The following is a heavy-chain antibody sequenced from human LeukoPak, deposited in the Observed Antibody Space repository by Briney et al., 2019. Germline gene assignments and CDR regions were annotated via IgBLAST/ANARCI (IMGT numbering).Heavy chain of an antibody. CDR2: INHSGST. CDR3: ARSTTVTKGFDP. Sequence: PSETLSLTCAVYGGSFSGYYWSWIRQPPGKGLEWIGEINHSGSTNYNPSLKSRVTISVDTSKNQFSLKLSSVTAADTAVYYCARSTTVTKGFDPWGQGTLVTVSS. D-gene: IGHD4-17*01. CDR1: GGSFSGYY. V-gene: IGHV4-34*01. J-gene: IGHJ5*02.